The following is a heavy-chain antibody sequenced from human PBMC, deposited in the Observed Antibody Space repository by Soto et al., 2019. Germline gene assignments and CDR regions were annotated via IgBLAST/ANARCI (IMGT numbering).Heavy chain of an antibody. CDR3: AKGERYCSGGTCYLFDY. CDR2: IRWDSSST. CDR1: GFTFDDCA. D-gene: IGHD2-15*01. Sequence: PGGSLRLSCEASGFTFDDCAMHWARQAPGKGLEWVSGIRWDSSSTGYADSVKGRFTISRDNAKNSLYLQMDSLRAEDTALYYCAKGERYCSGGTCYLFDYWGQGTLVTLSS. J-gene: IGHJ4*02. V-gene: IGHV3-9*01.